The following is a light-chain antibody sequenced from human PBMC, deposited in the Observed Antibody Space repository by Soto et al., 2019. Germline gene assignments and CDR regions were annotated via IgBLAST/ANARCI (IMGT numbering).Light chain of an antibody. CDR1: GSNIGASYD. V-gene: IGLV1-40*01. CDR3: RSYDRSLSGWI. Sequence: QSALAQPPSVSGAPGQRVTISCTGNGSNIGASYDVHWYQQLPGSAPRLLIYANRNRPAGVSDRFSGSKSDTSASLVISGLQADDGADYYCRSYDRSLSGWIFGTGTKVTVL. J-gene: IGLJ1*01. CDR2: ANR.